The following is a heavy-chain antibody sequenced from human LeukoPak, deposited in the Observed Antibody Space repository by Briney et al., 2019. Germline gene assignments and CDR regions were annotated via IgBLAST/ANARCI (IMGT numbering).Heavy chain of an antibody. CDR3: AKVGHYDILTGYYPDYFDY. CDR2: ISWNSGSI. CDR1: GFTFDDYA. Sequence: PGRSLRLSCAASGFTFDDYAMHWVRQAPGKGLEWVSGISWNSGSIGYADSVKGRFTISRDNAKNSLYLQMNSLRAEDTALYYCAKVGHYDILTGYYPDYFDYWGQGTLVTVSS. D-gene: IGHD3-9*01. V-gene: IGHV3-9*01. J-gene: IGHJ4*02.